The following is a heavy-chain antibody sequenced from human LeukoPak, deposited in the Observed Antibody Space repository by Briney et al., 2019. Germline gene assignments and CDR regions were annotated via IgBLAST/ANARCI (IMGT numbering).Heavy chain of an antibody. CDR3: ARDRVRDYYYDSSASSHFTIAF. Sequence: GGSLRLSCAASRFTFSSYGMHWVRQAPGKGLEWVAVISYDGNNRYYADSVRGRFTISRYNSKNTLYLQMSSLSAEDTAIFYCARDRVRDYYYDSSASSHFTIAFWGQGTLVTVSS. CDR2: ISYDGNNR. CDR1: RFTFSSYG. J-gene: IGHJ4*02. V-gene: IGHV3-30*03. D-gene: IGHD3-22*01.